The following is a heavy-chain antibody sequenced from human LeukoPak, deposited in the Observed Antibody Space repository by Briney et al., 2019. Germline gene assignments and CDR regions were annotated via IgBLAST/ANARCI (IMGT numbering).Heavy chain of an antibody. CDR1: GFTFSSYA. Sequence: GGSLRPSCAASGFTFSSYAMSWVRQAPGKGLEWVSAISGSGGSTYYADSVKGRFTISRDNSKNTLYLQMNSLRAEDTAVYYCAKGYYDSSGYFEYLQHWGQGTLVTVSS. J-gene: IGHJ1*01. D-gene: IGHD3-22*01. V-gene: IGHV3-23*01. CDR2: ISGSGGST. CDR3: AKGYYDSSGYFEYLQH.